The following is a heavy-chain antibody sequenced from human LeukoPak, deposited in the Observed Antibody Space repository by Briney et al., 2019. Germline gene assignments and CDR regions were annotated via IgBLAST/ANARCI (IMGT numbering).Heavy chain of an antibody. CDR1: GFTVSSSY. Sequence: PGGSLRLSCAASGFTVSSSYMSWVRQAPGKGLEWVSVIYSGGSTYYADSVKGRFTISRDNSKNTLYLQMNSLRAEDTAVYYCARYSVGAFDYWGQGTLVTVSS. CDR2: IYSGGST. J-gene: IGHJ4*02. D-gene: IGHD6-13*01. V-gene: IGHV3-53*01. CDR3: ARYSVGAFDY.